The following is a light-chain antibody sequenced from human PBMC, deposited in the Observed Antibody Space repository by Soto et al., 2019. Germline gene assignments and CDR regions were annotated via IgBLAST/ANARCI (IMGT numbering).Light chain of an antibody. CDR3: QPYYSYSQLT. V-gene: IGKV1-5*03. J-gene: IGKJ4*01. CDR2: KAS. Sequence: DIQMTQSPSTLSASVGDRVTVTCRASQSVRDWVAWYQQQAGRAPRLLIYKASSLQSGVPSRFSGSGFGTWVTVTGGSLQPDDFASYYCQPYYSYSQLTVGGGTKVDIK. CDR1: QSVRDW.